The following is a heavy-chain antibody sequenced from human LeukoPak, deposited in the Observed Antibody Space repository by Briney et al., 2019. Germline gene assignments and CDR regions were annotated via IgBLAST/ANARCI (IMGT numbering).Heavy chain of an antibody. CDR1: GFTFSTYA. D-gene: IGHD6-6*01. CDR3: AKGGKYSGSGSPDY. Sequence: GGPVRLSCAASGFTFSTYAMSWARQAPGQGLEWVSGISGSGGNTYYADTVKGRFTISRDNSYNTLYLQMNSLRAEDTAVYYCAKGGKYSGSGSPDYWGQGTLVTVTS. V-gene: IGHV3-23*01. J-gene: IGHJ4*02. CDR2: ISGSGGNT.